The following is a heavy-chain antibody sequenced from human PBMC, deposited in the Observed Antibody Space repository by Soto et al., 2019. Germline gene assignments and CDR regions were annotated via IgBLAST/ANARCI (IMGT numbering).Heavy chain of an antibody. D-gene: IGHD5-18*01. Sequence: GESLKISCKGSGYKFTSYRINWVRQMPGKGLEWVGRIDPSDSHTNYSPSFQGHVTISVDTSITTAYLQWNSLQASDTAMYYCARRVGAYIYVSGVFDHWGRGTLVTVSS. CDR2: IDPSDSHT. CDR1: GYKFTSYR. CDR3: ARRVGAYIYVSGVFDH. V-gene: IGHV5-10-1*01. J-gene: IGHJ4*02.